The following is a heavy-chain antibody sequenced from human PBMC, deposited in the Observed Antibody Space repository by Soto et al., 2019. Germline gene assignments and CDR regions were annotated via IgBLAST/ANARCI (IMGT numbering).Heavy chain of an antibody. D-gene: IGHD3-22*01. J-gene: IGHJ5*02. CDR2: VSTYADA. V-gene: IGHV1-18*01. CDR1: GYSFTTYG. CDR3: ARDYDTSKNDCFDP. Sequence: QVQLVQSGAEVKKPGASVKVSCKASGYSFTTYGIGSVRQAPGQGLEWMGWVSTYADANHAQKFKGRVTMTTDTTTNTAYMELRSLTSDDTAVYYCARDYDTSKNDCFDPWGQGTLVSVSS.